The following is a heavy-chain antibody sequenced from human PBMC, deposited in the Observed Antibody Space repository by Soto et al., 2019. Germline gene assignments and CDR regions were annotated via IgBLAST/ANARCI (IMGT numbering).Heavy chain of an antibody. J-gene: IGHJ4*02. Sequence: SVKVSCKASGLTFSRSAAQWVRQARGQRPEWIGWIVVGSGNTNCAQRSQEGVTITRDMSTNTAYMEMSSLRSEDTVAYYCARHYCSSTSCYQLGDYWGQGTLVTVSS. CDR2: IVVGSGNT. CDR3: ARHYCSSTSCYQLGDY. V-gene: IGHV1-58*01. CDR1: GLTFSRSA. D-gene: IGHD2-2*01.